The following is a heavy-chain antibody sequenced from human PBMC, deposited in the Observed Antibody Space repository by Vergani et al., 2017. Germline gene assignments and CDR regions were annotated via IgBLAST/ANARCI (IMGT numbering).Heavy chain of an antibody. CDR1: GGSISSGGYS. Sequence: QLQLQESGSGLVKPSQTLSLTCAVSGGSISSGGYSWSWIRQPPGKGLELIGYIYHSGSTYSNPSLKSRFTISVDRSKNQFSLKLSYVTAADTAVYYCARELLWFGESTTSWFDPWGQGTLVTVSS. J-gene: IGHJ5*02. CDR2: IYHSGST. CDR3: ARELLWFGESTTSWFDP. V-gene: IGHV4-30-2*01. D-gene: IGHD3-10*01.